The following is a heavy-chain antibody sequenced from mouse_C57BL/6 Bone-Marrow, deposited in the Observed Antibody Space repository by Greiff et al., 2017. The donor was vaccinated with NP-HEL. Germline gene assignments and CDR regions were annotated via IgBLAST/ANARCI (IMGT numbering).Heavy chain of an antibody. V-gene: IGHV1-81*01. CDR2: IYPRSGNT. D-gene: IGHD1-1*01. CDR1: GYTFTSYG. Sequence: QVHVKQSGAELARPGASVKLSCKASGYTFTSYGISWVKHRTGQGLEWIGEIYPRSGNTYYNEKFKGKATLTADKSSSTAYMELSSLTSEDSAVYFCARSYYYGSSSWFAYWGQGTLVTVSA. J-gene: IGHJ3*01. CDR3: ARSYYYGSSSWFAY.